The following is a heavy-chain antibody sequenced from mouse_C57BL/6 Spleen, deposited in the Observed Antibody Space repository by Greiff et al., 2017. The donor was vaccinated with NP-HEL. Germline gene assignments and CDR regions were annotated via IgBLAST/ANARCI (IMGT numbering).Heavy chain of an antibody. Sequence: QVQLQQPGAELVRPGSSVKLSCKASGYTFTSYWMHWVKQRPIQGLEWIGNIDPSDSETHYNQKFKDKATLTVDKSSSTAYMQLRSLTSEDSAVYYCARNYYGSRNWYFDVWGTGTTVTVSS. V-gene: IGHV1-52*01. CDR2: IDPSDSET. J-gene: IGHJ1*03. CDR1: GYTFTSYW. D-gene: IGHD1-1*01. CDR3: ARNYYGSRNWYFDV.